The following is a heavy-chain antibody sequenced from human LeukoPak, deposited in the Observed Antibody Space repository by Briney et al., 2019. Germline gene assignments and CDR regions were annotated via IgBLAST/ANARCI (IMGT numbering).Heavy chain of an antibody. CDR1: GYTFTSYA. V-gene: IGHV1-3*01. J-gene: IGHJ6*02. Sequence: ASVKVSCTASGYTFTSYAMHWVRQAPGQRLKWMGWINAGNGNTKYSQKFQGRVTITRDTSASTAYMELSSLRSEDTAVYYCARSTTIFGDYYYGMDVWGQGTTVSVSS. D-gene: IGHD3-3*01. CDR3: ARSTTIFGDYYYGMDV. CDR2: INAGNGNT.